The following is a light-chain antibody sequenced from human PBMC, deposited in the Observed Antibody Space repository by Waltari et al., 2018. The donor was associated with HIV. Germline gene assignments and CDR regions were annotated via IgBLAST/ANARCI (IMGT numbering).Light chain of an antibody. J-gene: IGLJ2*01. Sequence: NFMLTQPHSVSESPGKTVTISCTRSSGSIASNYVQWYQQRPGSAPTTVIYDANQRPSGAPDRFSGSIDSSSNSAYLTISGLKTEDEADYDCQSYDSSNVVFGGGTKLTVL. CDR1: SGSIASNY. CDR3: QSYDSSNVV. CDR2: DAN. V-gene: IGLV6-57*04.